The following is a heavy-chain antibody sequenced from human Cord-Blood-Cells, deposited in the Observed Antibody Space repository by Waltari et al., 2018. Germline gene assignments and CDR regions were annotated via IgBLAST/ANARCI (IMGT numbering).Heavy chain of an antibody. V-gene: IGHV1-46*01. J-gene: IGHJ6*02. CDR1: GYTFTSYY. CDR3: ARERGYSYGYPRNHYGMDV. Sequence: QVQLVQSGAEVKKPGASVKVSCKASGYTFTSYYMHWVRQAPGQGLEWMGIINPSGDSTSYAQKFQGRVTMTRDTSTSTVYMELSSLRSEDTAVYYCARERGYSYGYPRNHYGMDVWGQGTTVTVSS. CDR2: INPSGDST. D-gene: IGHD5-18*01.